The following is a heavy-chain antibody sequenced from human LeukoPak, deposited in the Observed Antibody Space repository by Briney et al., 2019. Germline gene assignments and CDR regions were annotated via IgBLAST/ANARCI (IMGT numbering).Heavy chain of an antibody. CDR3: ARGIAVAAPPDAFDI. CDR1: GGSISSYY. V-gene: IGHV4-59*01. CDR2: MYYSGST. J-gene: IGHJ3*02. D-gene: IGHD6-19*01. Sequence: PSETLSLTCTVSGGSISSYYWSWIRQPPGKGLQWIGYMYYSGSTNYNPPLKSRVTISVDTSKNQFSLKLSSVTAADTAVYYCARGIAVAAPPDAFDIWGQGTMVTVSS.